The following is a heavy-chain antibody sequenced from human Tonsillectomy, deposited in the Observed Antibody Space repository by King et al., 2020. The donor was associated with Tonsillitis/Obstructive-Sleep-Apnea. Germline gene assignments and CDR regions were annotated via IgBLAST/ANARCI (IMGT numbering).Heavy chain of an antibody. D-gene: IGHD2-15*01. CDR2: ISGSGGST. CDR3: AKEVVVVVAANTRISLDYGMDV. J-gene: IGHJ6*02. V-gene: IGHV3-23*04. CDR1: GFTFSSYA. Sequence: VQLVESGGGLVQPGGSLRLSCAASGFTFSSYAMSWVRQAPGKGLEWVSAISGSGGSTYYADSVKGRFTISRDNSKNTLYLQMNSLRAEDTAVYYCAKEVVVVVAANTRISLDYGMDVWGQGTTVTVSS.